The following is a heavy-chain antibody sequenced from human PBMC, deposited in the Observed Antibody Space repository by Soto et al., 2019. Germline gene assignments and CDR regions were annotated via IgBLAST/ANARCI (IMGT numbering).Heavy chain of an antibody. CDR2: IKQDGSGT. Sequence: GGSLRLSCAASGFTLSNYWMSWVRQAPGKGLEWLANIKQDGSGTYYVDSVRGRFTMSRDNLKNSLYLQMNSLRAEDTAVYFCVRDDGSGYLHYWYFDLWGRGALVTVSS. V-gene: IGHV3-7*01. CDR3: VRDDGSGYLHYWYFDL. J-gene: IGHJ2*01. D-gene: IGHD3-22*01. CDR1: GFTLSNYW.